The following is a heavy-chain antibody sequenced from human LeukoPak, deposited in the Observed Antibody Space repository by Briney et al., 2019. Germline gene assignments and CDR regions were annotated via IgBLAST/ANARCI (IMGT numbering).Heavy chain of an antibody. CDR3: ARDSTAILDY. Sequence: PSQTLSLTCTVSGGSISSGGYYWSWIRQPPGKGLEWIGYIYHSGSTYYNPSLKSRVTISVDRSKNQFSLKLSSVTAAGTAVYYCARDSTAILDYWGQGTLVTVSS. V-gene: IGHV4-30-2*01. CDR2: IYHSGST. D-gene: IGHD2-21*02. CDR1: GGSISSGGYY. J-gene: IGHJ4*02.